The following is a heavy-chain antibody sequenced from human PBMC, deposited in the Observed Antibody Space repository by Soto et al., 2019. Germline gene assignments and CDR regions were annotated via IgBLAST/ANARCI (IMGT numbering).Heavy chain of an antibody. CDR2: ISAYNGNT. CDR1: GYTFTSYG. Sequence: ASVKVSCKASGYTFTSYGISWVRQAPGQGLEWMGWISAYNGNTNYAQKLQGRVTMTTDTSTSTAYMELRSLRSDDTAVYYCARDRYNWNYDYYYYGMDVWGQGTTVTVSS. D-gene: IGHD1-7*01. V-gene: IGHV1-18*01. J-gene: IGHJ6*02. CDR3: ARDRYNWNYDYYYYGMDV.